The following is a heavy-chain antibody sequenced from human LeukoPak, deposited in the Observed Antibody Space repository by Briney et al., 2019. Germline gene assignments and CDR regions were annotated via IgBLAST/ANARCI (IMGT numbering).Heavy chain of an antibody. J-gene: IGHJ1*01. Sequence: PGGPLRLSCEASGFPFNKYKMDWVRQAPGKGLQWVSSINIWNTSTYYADSVKGRFTISRDDAKNSLYLQMNSLTAEDTAVYYCTRGLADYGDYSFWGQGTLVAVSS. D-gene: IGHD4-17*01. V-gene: IGHV3-21*01. CDR3: TRGLADYGDYSF. CDR2: INIWNTST. CDR1: GFPFNKYK.